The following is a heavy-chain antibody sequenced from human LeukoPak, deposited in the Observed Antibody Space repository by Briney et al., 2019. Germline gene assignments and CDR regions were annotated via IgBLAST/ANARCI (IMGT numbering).Heavy chain of an antibody. J-gene: IGHJ4*02. Sequence: ASVKVSCKASGYTFTSYGISGVRQAPGQGLEWMGWISAYNGNTNYAQKLQGRVTMTTDTSTSTASMELRSLRSDDTAVYYCARDNYYYDSSGYFDYWGQGTLVTVSS. CDR2: ISAYNGNT. CDR3: ARDNYYYDSSGYFDY. D-gene: IGHD3-22*01. V-gene: IGHV1-18*01. CDR1: GYTFTSYG.